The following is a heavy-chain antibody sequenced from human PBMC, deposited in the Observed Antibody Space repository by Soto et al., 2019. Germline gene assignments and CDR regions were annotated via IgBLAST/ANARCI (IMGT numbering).Heavy chain of an antibody. CDR1: GLTFSRDG. Sequence: GGSLRLSCAASGLTFSRDGMSWVRQAPGKGLEWVSLITDNGGSTYYADSVKGRFTISRDNTKNTLFLQMNSLRAEDTAVYYFAKYRATTTAFDYWGQGALVTVSS. J-gene: IGHJ4*02. CDR3: AKYRATTTAFDY. CDR2: ITDNGGST. D-gene: IGHD4-17*01. V-gene: IGHV3-23*01.